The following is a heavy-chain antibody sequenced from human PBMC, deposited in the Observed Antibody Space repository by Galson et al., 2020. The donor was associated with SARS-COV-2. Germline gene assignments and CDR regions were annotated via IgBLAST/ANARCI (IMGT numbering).Heavy chain of an antibody. CDR1: GLTFKNAW. Sequence: GGSLRLSCAASGLTFKNAWMSWVRQAPGKGLEWVGRIKSKGDGGTTDYVAPVKGRFTISRDDSKNTMFLEMNSLKPEDTALYYCTSDLPGGISDYVDDWGQGTLVTVSS. CDR2: IKSKGDGGTT. J-gene: IGHJ4*02. V-gene: IGHV3-15*01. D-gene: IGHD2-15*01. CDR3: TSDLPGGISDYVDD.